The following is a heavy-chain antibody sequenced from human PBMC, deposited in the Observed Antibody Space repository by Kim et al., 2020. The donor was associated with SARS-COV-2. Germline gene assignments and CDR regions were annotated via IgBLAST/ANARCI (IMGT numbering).Heavy chain of an antibody. Sequence: ASVKVSCKASGYTFTSYAMNWVRQAPGQGLEWMGWINTNTGNPTYAQGFTGRFVFSLDTSVSTAYLQISSLKAEDTAVYYCARGGGIATAGTDLDFDYWGQGTLVTVSS. J-gene: IGHJ4*02. CDR2: INTNTGNP. CDR1: GYTFTSYA. V-gene: IGHV7-4-1*02. D-gene: IGHD6-13*01. CDR3: ARGGGIATAGTDLDFDY.